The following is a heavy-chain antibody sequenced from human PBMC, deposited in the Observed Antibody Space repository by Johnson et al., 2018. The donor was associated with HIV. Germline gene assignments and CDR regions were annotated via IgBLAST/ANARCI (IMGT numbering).Heavy chain of an antibody. J-gene: IGHJ3*02. CDR2: IIGNGGRT. CDR3: AKTYSGSNRDAFDI. D-gene: IGHD1-26*01. V-gene: IGHV3-20*04. CDR1: GFTLDDFG. Sequence: MLLVESGGGLVNPGGSLRPSCEAPGFTLDDFGMGWARHAPGKGLEWVPGIIGNGGRTGYAASVRGRFTISRDNSKNTLHLQMNSLRAEDTAVYYCAKTYSGSNRDAFDIWGQGTMVTVSS.